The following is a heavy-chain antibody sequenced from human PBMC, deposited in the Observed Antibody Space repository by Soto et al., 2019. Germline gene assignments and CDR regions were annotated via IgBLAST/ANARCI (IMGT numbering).Heavy chain of an antibody. CDR1: GGSISSSSYY. V-gene: IGHV4-39*01. CDR2: MYYSGST. CDR3: ASQVGATRGWFDP. Sequence: PSETLSLTCTVSGGSISSSSYYWGWIRQPPGKGLEWIGSMYYSGSTYYNPSLKSRVTISVDTSKNQFSLKLSSVTAADTAVYYCASQVGATRGWFDPWGQGTLVTVSS. J-gene: IGHJ5*02. D-gene: IGHD1-26*01.